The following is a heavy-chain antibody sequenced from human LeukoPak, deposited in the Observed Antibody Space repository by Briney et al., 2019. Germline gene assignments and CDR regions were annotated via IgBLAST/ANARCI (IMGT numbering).Heavy chain of an antibody. V-gene: IGHV3-64D*09. J-gene: IGHJ4*02. Sequence: GGSPRLSCSAYGLSFSSYAMHWVRQAPGKGLEFVSAISSDGGSTYYADSVKGRFTISRDNSKNTLYLQMSSLRAEDTAVYYCVKDQTTLAFDYWGQGTLVTVSS. CDR2: ISSDGGST. D-gene: IGHD1-1*01. CDR3: VKDQTTLAFDY. CDR1: GLSFSSYA.